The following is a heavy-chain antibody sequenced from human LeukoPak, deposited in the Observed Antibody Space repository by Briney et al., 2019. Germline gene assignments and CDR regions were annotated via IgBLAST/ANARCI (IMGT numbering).Heavy chain of an antibody. CDR2: IKGRTDGGTT. J-gene: IGHJ4*02. D-gene: IGHD5-18*01. Sequence: PGGSLRLSCAASGFTLSNGWMSWVRQAPGMGLEWVGRIKGRTDGGTTEYAAPVKGRFTISRDDSKNTLYLQMNSLQTEDTAVYYCVTDWFGYIYGLFDYWGQGTLVTVSS. CDR1: GFTLSNGW. CDR3: VTDWFGYIYGLFDY. V-gene: IGHV3-15*01.